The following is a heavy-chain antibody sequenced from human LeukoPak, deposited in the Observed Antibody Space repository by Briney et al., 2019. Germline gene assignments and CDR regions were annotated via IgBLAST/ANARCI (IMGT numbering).Heavy chain of an antibody. Sequence: PSETLSLTCTVSGASVTSHYWTWIRQPPGKGLEWIGYVYYTGSTNYNPSLKSRVTTSVDTSKNQFSLNLNSVTAADTAVYYCARVMEDSSGYYNYFDYWGQGTLVTVYS. CDR2: VYYTGST. V-gene: IGHV4-59*02. CDR1: GASVTSHY. J-gene: IGHJ4*02. D-gene: IGHD3-22*01. CDR3: ARVMEDSSGYYNYFDY.